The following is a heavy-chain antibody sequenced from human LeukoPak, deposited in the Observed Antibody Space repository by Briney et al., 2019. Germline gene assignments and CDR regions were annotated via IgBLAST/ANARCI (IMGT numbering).Heavy chain of an antibody. CDR1: GGTFSSYT. J-gene: IGHJ5*02. D-gene: IGHD3-9*01. CDR2: IIPILGIA. V-gene: IGHV1-69*04. Sequence: ASVKVSCKASGGTFSSYTISWVRQAPGQGLAWMGRIIPILGIANYAQEFQGRVTITADKSTSTAYMELSSLRSEDTAVYYCAREIDDYDSWFDPWGQGTLVTVSS. CDR3: AREIDDYDSWFDP.